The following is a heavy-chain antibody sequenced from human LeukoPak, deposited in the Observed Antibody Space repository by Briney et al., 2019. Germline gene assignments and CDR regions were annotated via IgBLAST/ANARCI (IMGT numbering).Heavy chain of an antibody. D-gene: IGHD1-26*01. Sequence: ASVKVSCKVSGYTLTELSMHWVRQAPGNGLEWMGGFDPEDGETIYAQKFQGRVTMTEDTSTDTAYMELSSLRSEDTAVYYCATCPSEGELSSFDYWGQGTLVTVSS. J-gene: IGHJ4*02. CDR3: ATCPSEGELSSFDY. CDR2: FDPEDGET. V-gene: IGHV1-24*01. CDR1: GYTLTELS.